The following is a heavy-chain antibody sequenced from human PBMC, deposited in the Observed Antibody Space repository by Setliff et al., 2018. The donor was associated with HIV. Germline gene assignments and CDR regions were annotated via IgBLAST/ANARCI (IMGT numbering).Heavy chain of an antibody. CDR1: GGSISSSSYY. D-gene: IGHD3-22*01. V-gene: IGHV4-39*07. Sequence: SETLSLTCIVSGGSISSSSYYWGWIRQPPGKGLEWIGTVYYSGSTYYNPSLKSRVTISVDTSKNQFSLKLSSVTAADTAVYYCARDYYYDSSGYRYFDYWGQGTLVTVSS. J-gene: IGHJ4*02. CDR2: VYYSGST. CDR3: ARDYYYDSSGYRYFDY.